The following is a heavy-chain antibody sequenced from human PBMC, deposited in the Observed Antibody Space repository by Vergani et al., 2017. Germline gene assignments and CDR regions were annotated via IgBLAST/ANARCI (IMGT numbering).Heavy chain of an antibody. J-gene: IGHJ6*02. D-gene: IGHD6-13*01. CDR1: GFTFSSYA. Sequence: EVQLLESGGGLVQPGGSLRLSCAASGFTFSSYAMSWVRQAPGKGLEWVSAISGSGGSTYYADSVKGRFTISRDNSKNTLYLQMNSLRAEDTAVYYCATFGRAAAGSRYYYYGMDVWGQGTTVTVSS. CDR2: ISGSGGST. CDR3: ATFGRAAAGSRYYYYGMDV. V-gene: IGHV3-23*01.